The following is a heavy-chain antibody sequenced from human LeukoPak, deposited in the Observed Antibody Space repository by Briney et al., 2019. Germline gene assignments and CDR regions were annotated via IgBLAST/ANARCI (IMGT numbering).Heavy chain of an antibody. CDR3: STEDYTVLTTLES. D-gene: IGHD3-9*01. V-gene: IGHV3-30*02. J-gene: IGHJ5*02. CDR2: IRYDGSNK. CDR1: GFTFSSYG. Sequence: PGGSLRLSCAASGFTFSSYGMHWVRQAPGKGLEWVAFIRYDGSNKYYADSVKGRFTISRDNSKNTLYLQMNSLKTEDSAIYYCSTEDYTVLTTLESWGQGTLVTVSS.